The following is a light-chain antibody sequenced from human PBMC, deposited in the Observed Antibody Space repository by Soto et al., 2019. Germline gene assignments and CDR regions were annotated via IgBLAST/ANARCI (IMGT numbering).Light chain of an antibody. CDR3: QQRSNWPPYT. Sequence: EIVLTQSPATLSLSPGERATLSCSASQNVSSYLAWYQQKPGQAPRLLIYDASNRATGIPARFSGSGSGTDFTLTISSLEPEDFAVYYCQQRSNWPPYTFGQGTKLEIK. J-gene: IGKJ2*01. CDR1: QNVSSY. CDR2: DAS. V-gene: IGKV3-11*01.